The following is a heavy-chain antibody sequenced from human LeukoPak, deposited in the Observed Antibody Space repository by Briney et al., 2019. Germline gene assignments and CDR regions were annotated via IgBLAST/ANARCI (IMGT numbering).Heavy chain of an antibody. D-gene: IGHD6-13*01. V-gene: IGHV1-2*02. J-gene: IGHJ3*02. CDR1: GYTFTGYY. Sequence: ASVKVSCKASGYTFTGYYMHWVRQAPGQGLEWMGWINPKSGGTNYAQKFQGRVTMTRDTSISTAYMELSRPRSDDTAVYYCASCTYSSSWYPESDAFDIWGQGTMVTVSS. CDR3: ASCTYSSSWYPESDAFDI. CDR2: INPKSGGT.